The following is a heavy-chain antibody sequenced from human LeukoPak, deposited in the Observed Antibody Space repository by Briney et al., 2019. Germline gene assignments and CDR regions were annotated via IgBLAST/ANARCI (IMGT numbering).Heavy chain of an antibody. D-gene: IGHD6-13*01. CDR1: GYTFTTYF. CDR3: ARGGYSSSWYEYYFDY. V-gene: IGHV1-2*02. Sequence: GASVKVSCKASGYTFTTYFMNWVRQAPGQGLEWMGWINPNSGGTNYAQKFQGRVTMTRDTSISTAYMELSRLRSDDTAVYYCARGGYSSSWYEYYFDYWGQGTLVTVSS. CDR2: INPNSGGT. J-gene: IGHJ4*02.